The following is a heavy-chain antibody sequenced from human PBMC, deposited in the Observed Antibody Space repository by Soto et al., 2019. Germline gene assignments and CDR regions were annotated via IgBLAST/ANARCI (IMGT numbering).Heavy chain of an antibody. J-gene: IGHJ4*02. D-gene: IGHD3-10*01. CDR1: GLTFGSRA. CDR2: ITDTGGDA. CDR3: ARGSTDSYPGSRIFDF. Sequence: GCLRLSCVASGLTFGSRAMSWVRQAPGEGLQWVSTITDTGGDAKYADSVRGRFVISRDNSKKTLYLQMTSLTAEDSAMYFCARGSTDSYPGSRIFDFWGRGTLVTVSS. V-gene: IGHV3-23*01.